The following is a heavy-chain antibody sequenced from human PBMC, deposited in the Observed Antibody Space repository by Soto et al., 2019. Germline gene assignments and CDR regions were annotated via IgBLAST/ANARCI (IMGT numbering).Heavy chain of an antibody. CDR1: GYSFTSYW. CDR2: IYPGDSDT. D-gene: IGHD3-10*01. V-gene: IGHV5-51*01. CDR3: ATPRMVRGVIGAFDI. J-gene: IGHJ3*02. Sequence: GESLKISCKGSGYSFTSYWIGWVRQMPGKGLEWMGIIYPGDSDTRYSPSFQGQVTISADKSISTAYLQWSSLKASDTAMYYFATPRMVRGVIGAFDIWGQGTMVTVSS.